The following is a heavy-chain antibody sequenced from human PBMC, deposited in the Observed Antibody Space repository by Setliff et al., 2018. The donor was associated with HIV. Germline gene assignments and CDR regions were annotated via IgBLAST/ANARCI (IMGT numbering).Heavy chain of an antibody. CDR1: GYSISSGHY. Sequence: SETLSLTCAVSGYSISSGHYWGWIRQPPGKGLEWIGSIYQTANTFYSPSLKSRAAISVDTSKNQFSLRLSSVTAADTAVYYCARDPVITMMVGPKFYFDYWGQGILVTVSS. CDR3: ARDPVITMMVGPKFYFDY. CDR2: IYQTANT. J-gene: IGHJ4*02. D-gene: IGHD3-22*01. V-gene: IGHV4-38-2*02.